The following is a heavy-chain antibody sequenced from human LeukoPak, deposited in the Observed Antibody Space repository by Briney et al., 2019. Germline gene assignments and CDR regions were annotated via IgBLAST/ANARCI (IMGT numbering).Heavy chain of an antibody. J-gene: IGHJ4*02. Sequence: ASVKVSCKASGYTFTSYGISWVRQAPGQGLEWMGWINPNSGGTNYAQKFQGRVTMTRDTSISTAYMELSRLRSDDTAVYYCARDSDSSSSYPYWGQGTLVTVSS. D-gene: IGHD6-6*01. CDR1: GYTFTSYG. CDR2: INPNSGGT. V-gene: IGHV1-2*02. CDR3: ARDSDSSSSYPY.